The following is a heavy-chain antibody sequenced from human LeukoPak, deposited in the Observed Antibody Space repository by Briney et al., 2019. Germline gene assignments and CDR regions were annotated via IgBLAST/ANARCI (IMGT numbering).Heavy chain of an antibody. CDR3: ARTYTAMVPSYYYYMDV. CDR2: IYYSGST. V-gene: IGHV4-59*01. CDR1: GGSISSYY. D-gene: IGHD5-18*01. J-gene: IGHJ6*03. Sequence: KPSETLSLTCTVSGGSISSYYWSWIRQPPGKGLEGFGYIYYSGSTNFNPSLRSRVTISVDTSKNQFSLKLSSVTAADTAVYYCARTYTAMVPSYYYYMDVWGKGTTVTVSS.